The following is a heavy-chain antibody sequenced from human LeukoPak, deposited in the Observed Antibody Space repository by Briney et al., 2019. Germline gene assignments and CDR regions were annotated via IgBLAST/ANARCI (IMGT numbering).Heavy chain of an antibody. V-gene: IGHV5-51*01. D-gene: IGHD3-10*01. CDR2: IYPGDSDI. J-gene: IGHJ4*02. Sequence: GESLKISCKGSGYRFSSNWIGWVRQVPGKGLEWMGIIYPGDSDIRYSPSFQGQVTISAGKSISTAYLQWSSLKASDTAMYYCTRPEGVPYSFDYWGQGTLVTVSS. CDR1: GYRFSSNW. CDR3: TRPEGVPYSFDY.